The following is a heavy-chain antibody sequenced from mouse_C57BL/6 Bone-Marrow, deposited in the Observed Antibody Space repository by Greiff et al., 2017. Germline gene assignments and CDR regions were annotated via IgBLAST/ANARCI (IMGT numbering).Heavy chain of an antibody. D-gene: IGHD2-3*01. CDR1: GYTFTSYG. Sequence: QVQLQQSGAELARPGASVKLSCKASGYTFTSYGISWVKQRTGQGLEWIGEIYPRSGNTYYNEKFKGKATLTADKSSSTAYMELRSLTSEDSAVYFCFLYDGYCAWFAYWGQGTLVTVSA. CDR3: FLYDGYCAWFAY. V-gene: IGHV1-81*01. CDR2: IYPRSGNT. J-gene: IGHJ3*01.